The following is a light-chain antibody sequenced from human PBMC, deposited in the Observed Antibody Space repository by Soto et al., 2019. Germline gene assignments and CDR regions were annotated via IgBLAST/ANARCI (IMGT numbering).Light chain of an antibody. CDR3: QQYNLWPQT. Sequence: EIVLTQSPGTLSVSPGETATLSCRASQSVSSNLAWYQQKPGQAPRLLIYGASTRATGIPARFGGSGSGTDFTLTISSLQSEDFAVYYCQQYNLWPQTFGQGTNVEIK. CDR2: GAS. V-gene: IGKV3-15*01. J-gene: IGKJ1*01. CDR1: QSVSSN.